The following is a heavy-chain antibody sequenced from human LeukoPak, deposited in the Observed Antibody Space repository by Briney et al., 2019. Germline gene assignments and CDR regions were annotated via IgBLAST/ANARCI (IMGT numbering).Heavy chain of an antibody. CDR1: GGSMSPFY. CDR2: KYYSGST. J-gene: IGHJ4*02. CDR3: ARGRSYGFDFDS. Sequence: PSETLSLTCTVSGGSMSPFYWSWIRQSPGKGLEWIGYKYYSGSTRYNSSLRSRLTLSLDTSKNQISLRLTSVTAADTAVYYCARGRSYGFDFDSWGPGTLVIVSS. D-gene: IGHD5-18*01. V-gene: IGHV4-59*01.